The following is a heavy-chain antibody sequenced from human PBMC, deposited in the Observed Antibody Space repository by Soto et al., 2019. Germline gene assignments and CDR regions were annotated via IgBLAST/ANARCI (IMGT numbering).Heavy chain of an antibody. V-gene: IGHV3-21*04. CDR2: ISSSSSYI. Sequence: PGGSLRLSCAASGFTFSSYSMNWVRQAPGKGLEWVSSISSSSSYIYYADSVKGRFTISRDNSKNTLYLQMNSLRAEDTAVYYCAKRGPYCSSTSCYGWGYYYGMDVWGQGTTVTVSS. J-gene: IGHJ6*02. CDR3: AKRGPYCSSTSCYGWGYYYGMDV. CDR1: GFTFSSYS. D-gene: IGHD2-2*01.